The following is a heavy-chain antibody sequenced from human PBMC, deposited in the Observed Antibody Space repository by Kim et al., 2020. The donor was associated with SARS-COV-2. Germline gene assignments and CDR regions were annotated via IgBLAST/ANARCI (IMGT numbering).Heavy chain of an antibody. V-gene: IGHV5-51*01. J-gene: IGHJ3*01. CDR2: IDPSDSDT. Sequence: GESLKISCKSSEYTFISYWIAWVRQKPGKGLEWMGIIDPSDSDTRYSPSFQGQVTISVDKSISTAYLQWSSLKASDTAMYYCARRGRFYDSSGFQRDAFDFWGLGTMVTVSS. CDR3: ARRGRFYDSSGFQRDAFDF. CDR1: EYTFISYW. D-gene: IGHD3-22*01.